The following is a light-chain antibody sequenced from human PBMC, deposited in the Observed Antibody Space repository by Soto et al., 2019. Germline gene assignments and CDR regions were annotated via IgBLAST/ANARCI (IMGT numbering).Light chain of an antibody. J-gene: IGKJ4*01. V-gene: IGKV3-11*01. CDR2: DAS. CDR1: QSVSSY. CDR3: QQRSNWPLT. Sequence: EMVLTQSPATLSLSPGERATLSSRASQSVSSYLAWYQQKPGQAPRLLIYDASNRATGIPARFSGSGSGTDFTLTISSLEPEDFAVYYCQQRSNWPLTFGGGTKVEIK.